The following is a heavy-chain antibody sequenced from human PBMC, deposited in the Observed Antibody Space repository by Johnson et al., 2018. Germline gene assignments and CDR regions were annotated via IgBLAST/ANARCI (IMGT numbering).Heavy chain of an antibody. J-gene: IGHJ6*02. CDR3: ARDHSTHDYNTEYYGMDV. V-gene: IGHV3-33*01. CDR1: GFTFSSYG. D-gene: IGHD5-24*01. Sequence: QVQLVQSGGGVVQPGRSLRLSCAASGFTFSSYGMHWVRQAPGKGLEWVAVIWYDGSNKYYADSVKGRFTISRDNSKNTLYLQMNSLGAEDTAVYYCARDHSTHDYNTEYYGMDVWGQGTTVTVSS. CDR2: IWYDGSNK.